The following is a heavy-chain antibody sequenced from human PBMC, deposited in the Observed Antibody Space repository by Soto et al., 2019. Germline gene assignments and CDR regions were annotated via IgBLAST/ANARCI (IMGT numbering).Heavy chain of an antibody. CDR2: IRSKANSYAT. Sequence: EVQLVESGGGLVQPGGSLRLSCAASGFTFSGSAMHWVRQASGKGLEWVGRIRSKANSYATAYAASVKGRFTISRDDSKNTAYLQMNSLKTEDTAVYYCTRSAWAVAGKMGDAFDIWGQGTMVTVSS. V-gene: IGHV3-73*01. CDR1: GFTFSGSA. J-gene: IGHJ3*02. D-gene: IGHD6-19*01. CDR3: TRSAWAVAGKMGDAFDI.